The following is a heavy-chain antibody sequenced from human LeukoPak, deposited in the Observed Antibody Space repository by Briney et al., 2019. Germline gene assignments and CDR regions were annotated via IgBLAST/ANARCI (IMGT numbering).Heavy chain of an antibody. J-gene: IGHJ4*02. CDR2: IYHSGST. V-gene: IGHV4-38-2*01. Sequence: SETLSLTCAVSGYSINSGYYWGWIRQPPGKGLEWIGSIYHSGSTYYNPSLKSRVTISVDTSKNQFSLKLSSVTAADTAVYYCARLFRYSSSWPLDYWGQGTLVTVSS. CDR1: GYSINSGYY. D-gene: IGHD6-13*01. CDR3: ARLFRYSSSWPLDY.